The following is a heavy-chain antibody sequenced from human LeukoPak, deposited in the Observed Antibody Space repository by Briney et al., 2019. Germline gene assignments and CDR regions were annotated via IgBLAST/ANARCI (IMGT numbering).Heavy chain of an antibody. CDR1: GFTFNTFA. J-gene: IGHJ4*02. D-gene: IGHD1-26*01. Sequence: GGSLRLSCEASGFTFNTFAMHWVRQAPGKGLEWLAIISYDGTNKYYTDALKGRFTISRGNSKNTLFLQMNSLRDEDTAVYYCAREAPGAHNHFDYWGQGTLVTVSS. CDR3: AREAPGAHNHFDY. CDR2: ISYDGTNK. V-gene: IGHV3-30-3*01.